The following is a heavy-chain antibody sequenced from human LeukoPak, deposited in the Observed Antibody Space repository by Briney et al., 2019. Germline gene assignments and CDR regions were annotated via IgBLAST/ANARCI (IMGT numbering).Heavy chain of an antibody. J-gene: IGHJ3*02. D-gene: IGHD3-22*01. Sequence: SETLSLTCAVSGGSISSGGYSWSWIRQPPGKGLEWIGYIYHSGSTYYNPSLKSRVTISVDRSKNQFSLKLSSVTAADTAVYYCARRSKYYYDSSNDAFDMWGQGTMVTVSS. CDR1: GGSISSGGYS. CDR2: IYHSGST. CDR3: ARRSKYYYDSSNDAFDM. V-gene: IGHV4-30-2*01.